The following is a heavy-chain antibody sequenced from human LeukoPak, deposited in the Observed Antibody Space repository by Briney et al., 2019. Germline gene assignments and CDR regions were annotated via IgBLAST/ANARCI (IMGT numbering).Heavy chain of an antibody. V-gene: IGHV3-23*01. CDR2: ISGSGGST. J-gene: IGHJ4*02. CDR1: GGSISSGGYS. Sequence: ETLSLTCAVSGGSISSGGYSWSWVRQAPGTGLEWVSAISGSGGSTYYADSVKGRFTISRDNSKNTLYLQMNSLRAEDTAVYYCAKAKQELPIHWYYFDYWGQGTLVTVSS. D-gene: IGHD1-26*01. CDR3: AKAKQELPIHWYYFDY.